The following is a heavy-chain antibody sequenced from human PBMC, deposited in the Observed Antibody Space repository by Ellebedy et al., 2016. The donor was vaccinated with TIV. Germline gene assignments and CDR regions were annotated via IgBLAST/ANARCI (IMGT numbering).Heavy chain of an antibody. CDR1: GFIFSTYA. J-gene: IGHJ1*01. D-gene: IGHD2-15*01. V-gene: IGHV3-30-3*01. CDR2: ISYDESNK. CDR3: ASPYCIGGSCYRSEYFHQ. Sequence: GGSLRLSXAASGFIFSTYAMHWVRPAPGKGLEWMAVISYDESNKYYADSVKGRFTISRDNSKNTLYLQMNSLRDEDTAVYYCASPYCIGGSCYRSEYFHQWGQGTLVTVSS.